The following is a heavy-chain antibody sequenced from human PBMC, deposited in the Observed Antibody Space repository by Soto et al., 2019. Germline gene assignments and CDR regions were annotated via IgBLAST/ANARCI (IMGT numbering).Heavy chain of an antibody. CDR2: FGISGAT. Sequence: EVQLLESGGGLVQPGGSLRLSCVASGFTFSSYAMSWVLQAPGKGLEWVSTFGISGATYYADSVKGRFTISRDNSKSTLSLQMNSLRAEDTAVYYCAKRSSSSSSKTFYFDYWGQGTLVTVSS. CDR3: AKRSSSSSSKTFYFDY. CDR1: GFTFSSYA. V-gene: IGHV3-23*01. J-gene: IGHJ4*02. D-gene: IGHD6-6*01.